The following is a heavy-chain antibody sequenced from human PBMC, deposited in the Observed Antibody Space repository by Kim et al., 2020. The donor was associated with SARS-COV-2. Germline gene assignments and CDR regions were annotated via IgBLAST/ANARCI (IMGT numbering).Heavy chain of an antibody. CDR2: ISSSSSYI. D-gene: IGHD2-21*02. J-gene: IGHJ5*01. V-gene: IGHV3-21*01. CDR3: ASAALCRGYCYHLDWFDS. CDR1: GFTFSTSS. Sequence: GGSLRLSCAASGFTFSTSSMNWVRQAPGKGLEWVSSISSSSSYIYYADSVKGRFPISRDNSKNSLYLHMNSLRAEDTAVYYCASAALCRGYCYHLDWFDS.